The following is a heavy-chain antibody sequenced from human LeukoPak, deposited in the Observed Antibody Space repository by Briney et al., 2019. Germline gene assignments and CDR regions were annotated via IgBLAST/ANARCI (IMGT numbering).Heavy chain of an antibody. Sequence: GGSLRLSCAASGFTVSSNYMSWVRQAPGKGLEWVSVIYRSGSTYYADSVKGRFTISRDSSKNTLYLQMNSLRAEDTAVYYCARAFSNYYYYYYGMDVWGQGTTVTVSS. CDR1: GFTVSSNY. CDR2: IYRSGST. CDR3: ARAFSNYYYYYYGMDV. D-gene: IGHD4-11*01. J-gene: IGHJ6*02. V-gene: IGHV3-53*01.